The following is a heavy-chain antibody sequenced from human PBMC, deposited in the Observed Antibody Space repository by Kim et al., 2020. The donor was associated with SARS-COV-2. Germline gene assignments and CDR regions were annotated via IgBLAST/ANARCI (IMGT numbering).Heavy chain of an antibody. D-gene: IGHD4-17*01. CDR1: GFTFSSYA. CDR3: AKDPMIENYGGPADY. CDR2: ISGSGGST. V-gene: IGHV3-23*01. Sequence: GGSLRLSCAASGFTFSSYAMSWVRQAPGKGLEWVSAISGSGGSTYYADSVKGRFTISRDNSKNTLYLQMNSLRAEDTAVYYCAKDPMIENYGGPADYWGQGTLVTVSS. J-gene: IGHJ4*02.